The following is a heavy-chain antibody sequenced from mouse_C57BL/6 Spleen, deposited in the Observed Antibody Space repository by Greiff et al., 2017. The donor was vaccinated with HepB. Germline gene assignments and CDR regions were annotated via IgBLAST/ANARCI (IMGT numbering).Heavy chain of an antibody. CDR3: AREAYYGFDY. J-gene: IGHJ2*01. V-gene: IGHV1-26*01. D-gene: IGHD1-1*01. Sequence: EVQLQQSGPELVKPGASVKISCKASGYTFTDYYMNWVKQSHGKSLEWIGDINPNNGGTRYNQKFKGKATLTVDKSSSTAYMELRSLTSEDSAVYYCAREAYYGFDYWGQGTTLTVSS. CDR1: GYTFTDYY. CDR2: INPNNGGT.